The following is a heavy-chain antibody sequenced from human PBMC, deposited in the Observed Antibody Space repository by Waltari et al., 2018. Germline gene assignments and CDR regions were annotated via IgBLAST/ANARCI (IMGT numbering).Heavy chain of an antibody. CDR2: INPNSGDT. Sequence: QVQLVQSGAEVKKPGASVKVSCKASGYTLPSSYIPRVRQAPGQGLEWRGRINPNSGDTNYARKFQDRVTMTRDTSVNTAYMVVGRLTSDDTAVYFCARESAFSTSWYPGFDPWGQGTLVTVAS. J-gene: IGHJ5*02. CDR1: GYTLPSSY. D-gene: IGHD2-2*01. CDR3: ARESAFSTSWYPGFDP. V-gene: IGHV1-2*06.